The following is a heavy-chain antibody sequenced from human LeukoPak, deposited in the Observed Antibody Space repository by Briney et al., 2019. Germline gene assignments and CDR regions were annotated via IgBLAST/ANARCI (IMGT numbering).Heavy chain of an antibody. J-gene: IGHJ5*02. CDR2: IIPIFGTA. CDR1: GGTFSSYA. D-gene: IGHD2-8*01. Sequence: ASVKVSCKASGGTFSSYAISWVRQAPGQGLEWTGRIIPIFGTANYAQKFQGRVTITTDESTSTAYMELSSLRSEDTAVYYCARAPTYANWFDPWGQGTLVTVSS. V-gene: IGHV1-69*05. CDR3: ARAPTYANWFDP.